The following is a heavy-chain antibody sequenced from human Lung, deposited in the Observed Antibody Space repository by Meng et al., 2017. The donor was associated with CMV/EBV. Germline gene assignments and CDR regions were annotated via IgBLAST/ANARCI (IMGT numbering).Heavy chain of an antibody. CDR3: ARVGNGLGEPEVSAIDY. Sequence: GGSLRLXCAASGFSFNNYWMHWVRQTPGKGLVWVSRITPDGSGANYAGSVVGRFTISRNNARNTVFLQTDSLRADDTALYYCARVGNGLGEPEVSAIDYWRQGTLVTVSS. J-gene: IGHJ4*03. CDR2: ITPDGSGA. CDR1: GFSFNNYW. D-gene: IGHD3-10*01. V-gene: IGHV3-74*01.